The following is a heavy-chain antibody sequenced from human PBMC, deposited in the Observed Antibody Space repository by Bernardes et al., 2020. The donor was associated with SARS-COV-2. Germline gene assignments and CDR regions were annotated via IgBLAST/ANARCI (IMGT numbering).Heavy chain of an antibody. CDR3: VRGDYYGAGNYPTDS. Sequence: ASVKVSCKASGQTFTEYYLHWVRQAPGLGLEWIGWINPRSAGTKYAQKFQGRVTMTRDTSISTAYMELSSLRPDDTALYYCVRGDYYGAGNYPTDSWGQGTPVTVSS. CDR1: GQTFTEYY. D-gene: IGHD3-10*01. J-gene: IGHJ5*01. CDR2: INPRSAGT. V-gene: IGHV1-2*02.